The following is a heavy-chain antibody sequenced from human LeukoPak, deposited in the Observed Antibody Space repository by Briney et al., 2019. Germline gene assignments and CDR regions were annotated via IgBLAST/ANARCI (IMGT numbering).Heavy chain of an antibody. CDR2: IYYSGST. D-gene: IGHD3-22*01. V-gene: IGHV4-61*01. CDR1: GGSVSSGSYY. CDR3: ARVINYYDSSGPLFWFDP. J-gene: IGHJ5*02. Sequence: KSSETLSLTCTVSGGSVSSGSYYWSWIRQPPGKGLEWIGYIYYSGSTNYNPSLKSRVTISVDTSKNQFSLKLSSVTAADTAVYYCARVINYYDSSGPLFWFDPWGQGTLVTVSS.